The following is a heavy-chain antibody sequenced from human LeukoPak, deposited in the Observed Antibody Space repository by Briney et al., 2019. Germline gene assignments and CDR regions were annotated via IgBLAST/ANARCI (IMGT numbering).Heavy chain of an antibody. CDR3: AREALITIFGVVIHPYYFDY. CDR1: GFTFSSYA. Sequence: PGRSLRLSCAASGFTFSSYAMHWVRQAPGKGLEWVAVISYDGSNKYYADSVKGRFTISRDNSQNTLYLQMNSLRAEDTAVYYCAREALITIFGVVIHPYYFDYWGQGTLVTVSS. CDR2: ISYDGSNK. V-gene: IGHV3-30-3*01. D-gene: IGHD3-3*01. J-gene: IGHJ4*02.